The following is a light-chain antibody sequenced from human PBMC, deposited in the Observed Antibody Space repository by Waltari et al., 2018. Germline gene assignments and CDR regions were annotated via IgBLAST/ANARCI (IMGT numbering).Light chain of an antibody. V-gene: IGKV3-20*01. CDR3: QKYEALPAT. CDR1: QSVGRY. J-gene: IGKJ1*01. CDR2: GAS. Sequence: SCRASQSVGRYLAWDQQKPGQAPRLLIYGASTRATGIPDRFSGSGSGTDFSLIISRLEPEDFAVYFCQKYEALPATFGQGTKVEIK.